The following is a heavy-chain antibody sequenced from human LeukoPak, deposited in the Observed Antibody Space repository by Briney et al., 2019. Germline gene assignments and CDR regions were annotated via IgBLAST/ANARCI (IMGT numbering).Heavy chain of an antibody. V-gene: IGHV3-23*01. CDR2: ISGSGGST. J-gene: IGHJ5*02. Sequence: PGGSLRLSCAASGFTFSSYAMSWVRQAPGKGLEWVSAISGSGGSTYYADSVKGRFTISRDNSKNTLYLQVNSLRAEDTAVYYCAKEYCSGGSCYSLYTMGLDPWGQGTLVTVSS. CDR3: AKEYCSGGSCYSLYTMGLDP. D-gene: IGHD2-15*01. CDR1: GFTFSSYA.